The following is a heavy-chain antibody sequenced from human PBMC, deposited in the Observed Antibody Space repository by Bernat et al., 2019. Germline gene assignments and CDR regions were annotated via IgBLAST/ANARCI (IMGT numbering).Heavy chain of an antibody. CDR3: AHIGYCSGGSCLGEPTEYFQH. J-gene: IGHJ1*01. CDR2: IYSGGST. D-gene: IGHD2-15*01. CDR1: GFTVSSNY. V-gene: IGHV3-53*01. Sequence: EVQLVESGGGLIQPGGSLRLSCAASGFTVSSNYMSWVRQAPGKGLAWVSVIYSGGSTYYADSVKGRFTISRDNSKNTLYLQMNSLRAEDTAVYYCAHIGYCSGGSCLGEPTEYFQHWGQGTLVTVSS.